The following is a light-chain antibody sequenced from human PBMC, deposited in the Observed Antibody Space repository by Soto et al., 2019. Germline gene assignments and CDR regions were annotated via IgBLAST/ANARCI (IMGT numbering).Light chain of an antibody. CDR2: DVS. J-gene: IGKJ1*01. CDR1: QSVTSN. V-gene: IGKV3-11*01. Sequence: EIVLTQPPATLSLSPGERATLSCRASQSVTSNLAWYQQKPGQAPRLLIYDVSSRATGIPARFSGSGSGTDFTLTISSLEPEDFAVYYCQQRSNWLWTFGQGTKVDIK. CDR3: QQRSNWLWT.